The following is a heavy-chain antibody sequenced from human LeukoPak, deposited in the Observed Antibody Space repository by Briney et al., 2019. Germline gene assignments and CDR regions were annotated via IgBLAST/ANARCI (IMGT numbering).Heavy chain of an antibody. CDR1: GFTFSSYW. D-gene: IGHD3-22*01. V-gene: IGHV3-7*01. CDR2: IKQDGSEK. J-gene: IGHJ6*03. Sequence: PGGSLRLSCAASGFTFSSYWMSWVRQAPGKGLEWVANIKQDGSEKYYVDSVKGRSTISRDNAKNSLYLQMDSLRAEDTAVYYCARLYYYDSSGYYNYYFYMDVWGKGTTVTVSS. CDR3: ARLYYYDSSGYYNYYFYMDV.